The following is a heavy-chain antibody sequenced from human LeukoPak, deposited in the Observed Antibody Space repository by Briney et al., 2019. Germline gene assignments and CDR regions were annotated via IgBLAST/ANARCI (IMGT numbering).Heavy chain of an antibody. CDR3: ARAYGSRTPPLGY. V-gene: IGHV1-8*01. CDR2: MNPNSGNT. J-gene: IGHJ4*02. D-gene: IGHD3-10*01. Sequence: ASVKVSCKASGYAFTSYDINWVRQATGQGLEWMGWMNPNSGNTGYAQKFQGRVTMTRNTSISTAYMELSSLRSEDTAVYYCARAYGSRTPPLGYWGQGTLVTVSS. CDR1: GYAFTSYD.